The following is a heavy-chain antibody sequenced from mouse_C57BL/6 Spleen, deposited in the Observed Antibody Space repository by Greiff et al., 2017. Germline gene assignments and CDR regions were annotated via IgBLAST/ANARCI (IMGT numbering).Heavy chain of an antibody. J-gene: IGHJ2*01. CDR1: GYTFTDYY. D-gene: IGHD4-1*01. Sequence: EVQLQQSGPELVKPGASVKISCKASGYTFTDYYMNWVKQSHGKSLEWIGDINPNNGGTSYNQKFKGKATLTVDKSSSTAYMELRSLTSEDSAVYYCAREAGIDYWGQGTTLTVSS. CDR3: AREAGIDY. V-gene: IGHV1-26*01. CDR2: INPNNGGT.